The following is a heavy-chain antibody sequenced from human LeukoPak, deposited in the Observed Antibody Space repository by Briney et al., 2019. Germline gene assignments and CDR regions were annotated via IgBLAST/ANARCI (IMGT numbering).Heavy chain of an antibody. CDR3: ARGIYNSGWFYFDY. CDR1: GFTFSSYF. J-gene: IGHJ4*02. D-gene: IGHD6-19*01. V-gene: IGHV3-33*01. CDR2: IGYDGGNK. Sequence: GGSLRLSCAASGFTFSSYFKHWVRQAPGKGLEWVAVIGYDGGNKDYADSVKGRFTISRDNSKNTLYLQMNSLRAEDTAVFYCARGIYNSGWFYFDYWGQGTLVTVSS.